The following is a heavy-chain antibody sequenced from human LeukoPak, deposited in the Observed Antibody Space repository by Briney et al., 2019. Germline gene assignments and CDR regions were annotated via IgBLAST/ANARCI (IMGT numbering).Heavy chain of an antibody. CDR1: GFTFSSSW. CDR3: AKAWGDYEFDY. Sequence: GGSLRLSCAASGFTFSSSWMHWVRQAPGKGLVWVSRINSDGSTTNYADSVKGRFIISRDNAKNTLYLQMNSLRAEDTAVYYCAKAWGDYEFDYWGQGTLVTVSS. CDR2: INSDGSTT. D-gene: IGHD4-17*01. J-gene: IGHJ4*02. V-gene: IGHV3-74*01.